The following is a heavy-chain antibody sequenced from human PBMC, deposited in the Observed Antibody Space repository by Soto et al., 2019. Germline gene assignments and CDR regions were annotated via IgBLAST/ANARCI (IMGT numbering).Heavy chain of an antibody. D-gene: IGHD6-13*01. CDR2: ISAYNGNT. V-gene: IGHV1-18*04. CDR1: GCTFTSYG. Sequence: ASVKVSCKASGCTFTSYGISWVRQAPGQGLEWMGCISAYNGNTNYPQKLQGRVTMTKDTSTSTGYMERRSLRSDDKAVYYCSSNRYRSSSRAFDIWG. J-gene: IGHJ3*02. CDR3: SSNRYRSSSRAFDI.